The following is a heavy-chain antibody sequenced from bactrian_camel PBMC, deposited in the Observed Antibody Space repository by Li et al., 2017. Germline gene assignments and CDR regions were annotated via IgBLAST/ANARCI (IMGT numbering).Heavy chain of an antibody. CDR1: QYAWDTYC. V-gene: IGHV3S9*01. CDR2: IDGRGAT. Sequence: HVQLVESGGGSVQAGGFLKLSCAATSQYAWDTYCMAWFRRVGGKEREGVAGIDGRGATTYTDSVKGRFTISKDSARNTVYPQMNNLQPEDTATYYCAEGAVVVVNIATPSTTGTSGPRSPSP. D-gene: IGHD6*01. CDR3: AEGAVVVVNIATPSTT. J-gene: IGHJ4*01.